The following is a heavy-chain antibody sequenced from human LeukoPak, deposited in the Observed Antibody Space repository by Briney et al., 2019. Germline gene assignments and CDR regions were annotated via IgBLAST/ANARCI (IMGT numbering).Heavy chain of an antibody. J-gene: IGHJ3*02. CDR3: AREDMAMVRGVIIPDAFDI. CDR1: GFTFSDYY. D-gene: IGHD3-10*01. V-gene: IGHV3-11*01. Sequence: GGSLRLSCAASGFTFSDYYMSWIRQAPGKGLEWVSYISSSGSTIYYADSVKGRFTISRDNAKNSLYLQMNSLRAEDTAVYYCAREDMAMVRGVIIPDAFDIWGQGTMVTVSS. CDR2: ISSSGSTI.